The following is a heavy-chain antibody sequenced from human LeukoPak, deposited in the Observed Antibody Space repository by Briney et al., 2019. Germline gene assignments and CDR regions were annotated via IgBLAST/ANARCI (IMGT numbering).Heavy chain of an antibody. D-gene: IGHD3-22*01. CDR1: GFTFSSYA. V-gene: IGHV3-23*01. CDR3: AKDASYYDSSVRQFDY. Sequence: GGSLRLSCLTSGFTFSSYAMDWVRQAPGQGLQWVSAVGTSADTYYADSVKGRFTISRDNSKNTLYLQMNSLRAEDTAVYYCAKDASYYDSSVRQFDYWGQGTLVTVSS. CDR2: VGTSADT. J-gene: IGHJ4*02.